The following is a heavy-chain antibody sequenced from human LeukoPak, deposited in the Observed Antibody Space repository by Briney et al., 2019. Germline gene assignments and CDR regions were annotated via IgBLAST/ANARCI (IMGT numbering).Heavy chain of an antibody. Sequence: TSETLSLTCAVYGGSFSGYYWGWVRQPPGKALEWIGNIFYSGSTYYSPSLKSRVTISLDTSRNQFSLKLNSVTAADTAVYYCAKSNGYGLIDIWGQGTMVTVSS. CDR3: AKSNGYGLIDI. V-gene: IGHV4-34*12. CDR1: GGSFSGYY. CDR2: IFYSGST. J-gene: IGHJ3*02. D-gene: IGHD3-22*01.